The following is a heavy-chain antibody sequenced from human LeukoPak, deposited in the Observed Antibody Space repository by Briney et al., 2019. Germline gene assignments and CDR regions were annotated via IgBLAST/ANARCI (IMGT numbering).Heavy chain of an antibody. CDR2: IWNDGSNK. CDR1: GFIFSNYG. J-gene: IGHJ6*03. CDR3: AKFPESYYYMDV. V-gene: IGHV3-33*06. Sequence: PGGSLRLSCAASGFIFSNYGTYWVRQAPDKRLEWVAVIWNDGSNKYYADSVKGRFTISRDNSKNTLYLQMNSLRAEDTAIYYCAKFPESYYYMDVWGKGTTVTVSS.